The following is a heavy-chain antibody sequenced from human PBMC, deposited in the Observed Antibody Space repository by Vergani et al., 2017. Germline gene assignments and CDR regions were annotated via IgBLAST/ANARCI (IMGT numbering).Heavy chain of an antibody. Sequence: QVQLVESGGSLVKPGGSLRLSCAASGFTFSDYYMSWIRQAPGKGLEWVSYISSSGSTIYYADSVKGRFTISRDNAKKSLYLQMNSLRAEDTAVYYCASYRQWLVPNTEFDYWGQGTLVTVSS. CDR3: ASYRQWLVPNTEFDY. J-gene: IGHJ4*02. CDR1: GFTFSDYY. V-gene: IGHV3-11*01. CDR2: ISSSGSTI. D-gene: IGHD6-19*01.